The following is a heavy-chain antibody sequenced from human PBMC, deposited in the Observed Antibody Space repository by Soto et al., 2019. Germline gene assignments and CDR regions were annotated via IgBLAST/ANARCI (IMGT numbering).Heavy chain of an antibody. D-gene: IGHD1-26*01. CDR3: ARGGGSDSFDY. V-gene: IGHV4-30-2*01. CDR2: INHLETT. J-gene: IGHJ4*02. CDR1: GASITFGGYS. Sequence: SETLSLTCTVSGASITFGGYSWSWIRQTPGKGLEWIGYINHLETTFYNPSFESRLTLSIDRAKNQFSLKLHSMSAADRAVYFCARGGGSDSFDYWGQGIEVTVS.